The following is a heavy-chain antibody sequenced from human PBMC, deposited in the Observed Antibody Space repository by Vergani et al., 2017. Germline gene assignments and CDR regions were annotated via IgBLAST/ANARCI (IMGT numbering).Heavy chain of an antibody. CDR2: ISWNSGAV. CDR3: AGPQGTSAYYYGGFDY. D-gene: IGHD3-22*01. Sequence: EVDLVESGGGLAQPGGSLRLSCEASGITFWKFGMHWVRQGPGKGLEWVSGISWNSGAVDYADSVRGRFTISRDNAKNSLFLEMNSLRFEDTAVYYCAGPQGTSAYYYGGFDYWGQGILVTVSS. J-gene: IGHJ4*02. CDR1: GITFWKFG. V-gene: IGHV3-9*01.